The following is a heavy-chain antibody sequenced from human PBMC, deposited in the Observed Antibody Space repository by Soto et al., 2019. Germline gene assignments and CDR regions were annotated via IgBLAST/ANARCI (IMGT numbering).Heavy chain of an antibody. J-gene: IGHJ4*02. D-gene: IGHD3-10*01. CDR1: GVSISSGNW. CDR2: IFHHGTA. V-gene: IGHV4-4*02. Sequence: PSETLSLTCAVSGVSISSGNWWTWVRQTPQRGLEYIGEIFHHGTANYYPSFERRVAISVDTSKNQFSLKLTAVTAADTAIYFCARLVYDTRLNYMYFDFWGQGALVTVSS. CDR3: ARLVYDTRLNYMYFDF.